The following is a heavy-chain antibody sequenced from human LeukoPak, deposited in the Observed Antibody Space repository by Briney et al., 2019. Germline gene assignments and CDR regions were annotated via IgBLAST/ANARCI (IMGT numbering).Heavy chain of an antibody. Sequence: GGSLRLSCAASGFTFSSYWMSRVRQAPGKGLEWVANIKQDGSEKYYVDSVKGRFTISRDNAKNSLYLQMNSLRAEDTAVYYCAREVSVVVPAAMFTRALYYYYGMDVWGQGTTVTVSS. D-gene: IGHD2-2*01. V-gene: IGHV3-7*01. CDR1: GFTFSSYW. CDR2: IKQDGSEK. CDR3: AREVSVVVPAAMFTRALYYYYGMDV. J-gene: IGHJ6*02.